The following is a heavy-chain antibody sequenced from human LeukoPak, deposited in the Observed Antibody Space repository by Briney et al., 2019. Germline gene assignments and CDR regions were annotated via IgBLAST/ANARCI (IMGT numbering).Heavy chain of an antibody. J-gene: IGHJ3*02. Sequence: WALVKVSCKASGYTFTSYDINWVRQATGQGLEWMGWMNPNSGNTGYAQKFQGRVTMTRNTSISTAYMELSSLRSEDTAVYYCARYRGYSYGYYAFDIWGQGTMVTVSS. CDR3: ARYRGYSYGYYAFDI. CDR1: GYTFTSYD. V-gene: IGHV1-8*01. CDR2: MNPNSGNT. D-gene: IGHD5-18*01.